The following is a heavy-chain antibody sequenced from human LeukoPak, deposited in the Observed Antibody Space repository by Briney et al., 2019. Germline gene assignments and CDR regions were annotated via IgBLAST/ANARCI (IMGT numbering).Heavy chain of an antibody. V-gene: IGHV4-30-4*01. J-gene: IGHJ6*02. CDR2: IYYSGST. CDR3: ARDLWEVVAATSYGMDV. CDR1: GGSISSGDYY. Sequence: SETLSLTCTVSGGSISSGDYYWSWIRQPPGKGLEWIGYIYYSGSTYYNPSLKSRVTISVDTSTNQFSLKLSSVTAADTAVYYCARDLWEVVAATSYGMDVWGQGTTVTVSS. D-gene: IGHD2-15*01.